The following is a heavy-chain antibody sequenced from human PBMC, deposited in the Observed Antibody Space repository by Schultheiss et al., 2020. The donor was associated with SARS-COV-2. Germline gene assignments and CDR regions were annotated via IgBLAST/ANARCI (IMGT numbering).Heavy chain of an antibody. CDR2: ISAYNGNT. CDR1: GYTFTSYG. Sequence: ASVKVSCKASGYTFTSYGISWVRQAPGQGLEWMGWISAYNGNTNYAQKLQGRVTMTTDTSTSTAYMELRSLRSEDTAVYYCARKGLGEPTLGWFDPWGQGTLVTVSS. D-gene: IGHD3-16*01. J-gene: IGHJ5*02. CDR3: ARKGLGEPTLGWFDP. V-gene: IGHV1-18*01.